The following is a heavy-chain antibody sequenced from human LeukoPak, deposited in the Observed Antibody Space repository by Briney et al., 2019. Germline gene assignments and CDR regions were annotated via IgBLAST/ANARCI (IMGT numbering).Heavy chain of an antibody. D-gene: IGHD2-21*02. Sequence: SVKVSCKPSGGTFSSYAISWVRQTPGQGLEWMGGIIPIFGTANYAQKFQGRVTITTDESTSTAYMELSNLRSEDTAVYYCARGRILLFNWFDPWGQGTLVTVSS. V-gene: IGHV1-69*05. CDR2: IIPIFGTA. CDR3: ARGRILLFNWFDP. J-gene: IGHJ5*02. CDR1: GGTFSSYA.